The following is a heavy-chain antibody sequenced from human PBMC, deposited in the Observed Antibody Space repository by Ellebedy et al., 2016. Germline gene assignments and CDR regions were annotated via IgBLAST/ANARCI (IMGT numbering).Heavy chain of an antibody. CDR2: ISSSSSYT. Sequence: GGSLRLSCAASGFTFSDYYMSWIRQAPGKGLEWVSYISSSSSYTNYADSVKGRFTISRDNAKNSLYLQMNSLRAEDTAVYYCARGQLRLGELSLAPFDYWGQGTLVTVSS. V-gene: IGHV3-11*06. CDR1: GFTFSDYY. J-gene: IGHJ4*02. CDR3: ARGQLRLGELSLAPFDY. D-gene: IGHD3-16*02.